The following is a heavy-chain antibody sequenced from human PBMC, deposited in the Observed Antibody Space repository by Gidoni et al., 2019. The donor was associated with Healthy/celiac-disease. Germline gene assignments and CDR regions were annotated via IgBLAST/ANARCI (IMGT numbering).Heavy chain of an antibody. Sequence: QVQLVESGGGVVQPGRSLRLSCAAPGFTFSSYAMHWVRQAPGKGLEWVAVISYDGSNKYYADSVKGRFTISRDNSKNTLYLQMNSLRAEDTAVYYCARDPTRNEYSYGHHSYYFDYWGQGTLVTVSS. J-gene: IGHJ4*02. CDR2: ISYDGSNK. V-gene: IGHV3-30-3*01. D-gene: IGHD5-18*01. CDR1: GFTFSSYA. CDR3: ARDPTRNEYSYGHHSYYFDY.